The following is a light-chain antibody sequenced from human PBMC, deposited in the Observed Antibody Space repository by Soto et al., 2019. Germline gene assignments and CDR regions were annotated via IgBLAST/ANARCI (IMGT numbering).Light chain of an antibody. V-gene: IGLV2-14*03. CDR2: DVS. CDR3: SSYGASSTL. Sequence: QSALTQPDSLSGSPGQSITISCTGTSTDIGSYNYVSWYQQHPGKAPKLMIFDVSYRPSGISDRFSGSKSGNTASLTISGIQPEDEADYSCSSYGASSTLFGGGTKLTVL. CDR1: STDIGSYNY. J-gene: IGLJ2*01.